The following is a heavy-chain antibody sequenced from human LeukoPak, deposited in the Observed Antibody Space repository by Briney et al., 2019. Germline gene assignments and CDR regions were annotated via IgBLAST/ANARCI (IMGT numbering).Heavy chain of an antibody. CDR2: IYSSGST. V-gene: IGHV4-61*02. J-gene: IGHJ3*02. Sequence: SEALSLTCSVSGGSISSGSYYWNWIRQPAGKGLEWIGRIYSSGSTNYNPSLKSRVTISGDTSKNQFSLKLNSVTAADTAVYYCARSYYYDTSGSKDAFDIWGQGTMVTVSS. D-gene: IGHD3-22*01. CDR3: ARSYYYDTSGSKDAFDI. CDR1: GGSISSGSYY.